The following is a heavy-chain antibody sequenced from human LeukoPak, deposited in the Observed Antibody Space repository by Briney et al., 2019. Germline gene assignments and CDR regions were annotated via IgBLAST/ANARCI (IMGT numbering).Heavy chain of an antibody. V-gene: IGHV3-9*01. CDR2: ISWNSATI. CDR3: AKDREVWGFGEDAFDI. J-gene: IGHJ3*02. D-gene: IGHD3-10*01. CDR1: GFTFDDYA. Sequence: GGSLRLPCAASGFTFDDYAMHWVRQAPGKGLEWVSSISWNSATIGYADSVKGRFTISRDNAKNSLYLQMNVLSAEDTAFYYCAKDREVWGFGEDAFDIWGQGTMVTVSS.